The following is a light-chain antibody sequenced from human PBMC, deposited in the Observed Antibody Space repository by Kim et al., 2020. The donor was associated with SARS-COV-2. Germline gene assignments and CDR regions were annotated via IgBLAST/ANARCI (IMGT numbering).Light chain of an antibody. CDR3: VLYMGSGIRWV. CDR2: STN. Sequence: GTVQLTCGLSSGSVSTSYYPSWYQQTPGQAPRTLIYSTNTRSSGVPDRFSGSILGNKAALTITGAQADDESDYYCVLYMGSGIRWVFGGGTQLTVL. J-gene: IGLJ3*02. CDR1: SGSVSTSYY. V-gene: IGLV8-61*01.